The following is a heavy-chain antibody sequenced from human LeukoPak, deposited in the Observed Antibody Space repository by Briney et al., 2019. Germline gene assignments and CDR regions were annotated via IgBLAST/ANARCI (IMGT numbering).Heavy chain of an antibody. J-gene: IGHJ4*02. Sequence: ASVKVSCKASGYTFTSYYMHWVRQAPGQGLEWMGIVNPSGGSTSYAQKFQGRVTMTRDMSTSTVYMALSSLRSEDTAVYYCARGGIRDSSSRSRSWYETYFDYWGQGTLVTVSS. CDR2: VNPSGGST. V-gene: IGHV1-46*01. CDR3: ARGGIRDSSSRSRSWYETYFDY. D-gene: IGHD6-13*01. CDR1: GYTFTSYY.